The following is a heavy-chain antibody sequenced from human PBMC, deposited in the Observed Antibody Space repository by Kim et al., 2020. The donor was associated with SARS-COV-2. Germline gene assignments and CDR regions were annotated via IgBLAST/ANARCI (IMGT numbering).Heavy chain of an antibody. CDR3: TRDTGSYYYYSMDL. V-gene: IGHV3-53*01. CDR2: ISYGGGTT. D-gene: IGHD2-15*01. J-gene: IGHJ6*02. CDR1: GFSVSSKY. Sequence: GGSLRLSCAVSGFSVSSKYMHWVRQAPGKGLEWVSVISYGGGTTHYADSVKGRFTISRDNSRNTVHLQMNSLRVDDTAVYYCTRDTGSYYYYSMDLWGPGTTVTVSS.